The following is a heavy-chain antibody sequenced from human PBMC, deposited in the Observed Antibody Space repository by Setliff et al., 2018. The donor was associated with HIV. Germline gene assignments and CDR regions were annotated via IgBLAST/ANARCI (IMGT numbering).Heavy chain of an antibody. CDR1: GFTFSNYW. V-gene: IGHV3-21*04. D-gene: IGHD3-3*01. Sequence: PGGSLRLSCTASGFTFSNYWMSWVRQAPGKGLEWVSSISSSSSYIYYADSVKGRFTISRDNAKNSLYLQMNNLRAEDTAVYYCAKNLVVWSGLYYFDSWGQGSLVTVSS. CDR2: ISSSSSYI. CDR3: AKNLVVWSGLYYFDS. J-gene: IGHJ4*02.